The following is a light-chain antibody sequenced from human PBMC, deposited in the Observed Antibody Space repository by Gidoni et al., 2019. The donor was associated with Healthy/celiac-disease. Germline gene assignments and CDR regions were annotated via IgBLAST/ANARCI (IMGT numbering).Light chain of an antibody. CDR2: AAS. J-gene: IGKJ1*01. V-gene: IGKV1-39*01. CDR3: QQCYRTPWT. Sequence: ESQMTQSPSSLSASVGDRVTITCRASQSSSSYLNWYQQKPGKAPKLLIYAASSLHRGVPSRFSGSGSGTDFTLTISSLQPEDFATYSCQQCYRTPWTFGQGTKVEIK. CDR1: QSSSSY.